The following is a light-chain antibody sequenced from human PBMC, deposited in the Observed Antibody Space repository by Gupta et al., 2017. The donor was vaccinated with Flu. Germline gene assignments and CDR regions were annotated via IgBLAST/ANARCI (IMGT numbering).Light chain of an antibody. CDR1: QGISTD. J-gene: IGKJ4*01. CDR3: QQLDSYPLT. V-gene: IGKV1-9*01. CDR2: AAS. Sequence: DIPLTQAPSFLSASVGDRVTITCRASQGISTDLAWYQQKPGKAPKLLIYAASTLQSGVPSRFSGSGSGTEFTRTISSRQPEDFATYDCQQLDSYPLTFGGGTKVEIK.